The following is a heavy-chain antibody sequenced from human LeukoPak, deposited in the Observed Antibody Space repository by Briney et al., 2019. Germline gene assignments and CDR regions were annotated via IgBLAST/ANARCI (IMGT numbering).Heavy chain of an antibody. CDR3: ARDPAMGDAFDI. CDR2: IYSGGST. Sequence: GGSLRLSCAASGFTVSSNYMSWVRQAPGKGLEWVSVIYSGGSTYYADSVKGRFTISRDNSKNTLYLQMNSLRAEDTAVYHCARDPAMGDAFDIWGQGTMVTVSS. V-gene: IGHV3-66*01. D-gene: IGHD3-16*01. CDR1: GFTVSSNY. J-gene: IGHJ3*02.